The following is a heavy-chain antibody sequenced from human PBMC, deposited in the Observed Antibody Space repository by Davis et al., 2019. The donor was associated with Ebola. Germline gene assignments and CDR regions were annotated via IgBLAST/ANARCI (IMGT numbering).Heavy chain of an antibody. CDR2: IDWDDDE. Sequence: PTLLKPTETLTLTCSLPWFSITTTRMCVSCVRQPSGKALEFLARIDWDDDEYYSTSLQTRLTLSKDTSKNQVVLTMSNMDPVETATYYCARRKWEEPQDYGMDVWGPGITVTVSS. CDR3: ARRKWEEPQDYGMDV. V-gene: IGHV2-70*11. CDR1: WFSITTTRMC. J-gene: IGHJ6*02. D-gene: IGHD1-26*01.